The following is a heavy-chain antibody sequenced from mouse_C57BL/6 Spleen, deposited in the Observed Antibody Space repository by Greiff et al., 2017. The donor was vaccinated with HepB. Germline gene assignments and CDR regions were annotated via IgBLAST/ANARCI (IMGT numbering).Heavy chain of an antibody. V-gene: IGHV1-4*01. CDR2: INPSSGYT. CDR1: GYTFTSYT. Sequence: VQLQQSGAELARPGASVKMSCKASGYTFTSYTMHWVKQRPGQGLEWIGYINPSSGYTKYNQKFKDKATLTADKSSSTAYMQLSSLTSEDSAVYYCARIGLYQDYYAMDYWGQGTSVTVSS. J-gene: IGHJ4*01. CDR3: ARIGLYQDYYAMDY. D-gene: IGHD2-3*01.